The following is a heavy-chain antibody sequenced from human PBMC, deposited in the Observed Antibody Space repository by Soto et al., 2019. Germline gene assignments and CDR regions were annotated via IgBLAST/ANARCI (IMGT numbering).Heavy chain of an antibody. Sequence: SETLSLTCTVSGGSVSSGSYYWSWIRQPPGKGLEWIGYIYYSGSTNYNPSLKSRVTISVDTSKNQFPLKLSSVTAADTAVYYCARVSSSWLRYFDYWGQGTLVTVSS. V-gene: IGHV4-61*01. CDR3: ARVSSSWLRYFDY. D-gene: IGHD6-13*01. CDR2: IYYSGST. J-gene: IGHJ4*02. CDR1: GGSVSSGSYY.